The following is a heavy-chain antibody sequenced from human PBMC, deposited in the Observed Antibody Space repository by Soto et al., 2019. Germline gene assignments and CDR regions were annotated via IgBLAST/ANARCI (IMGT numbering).Heavy chain of an antibody. CDR1: RFTFSSYP. Sequence: QVQLVESGGGVVQPGRSLRLSCAASRFTFSSYPMHCVRQAPGKGLEWVAVISNEGSHKYYADSVKGRFTISRDNSKNTLYLQMNSLKDDDTAVYYCARGDSVVTLYYFDYWGQGTLVTVSS. J-gene: IGHJ4*02. CDR3: ARGDSVVTLYYFDY. V-gene: IGHV3-30-3*01. D-gene: IGHD2-21*02. CDR2: ISNEGSHK.